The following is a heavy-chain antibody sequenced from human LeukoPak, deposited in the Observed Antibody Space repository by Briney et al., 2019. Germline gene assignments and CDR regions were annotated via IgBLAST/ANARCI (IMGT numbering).Heavy chain of an antibody. CDR1: GFTFSNYW. J-gene: IGHJ3*01. CDR2: IKQDGSEK. V-gene: IGHV3-7*01. D-gene: IGHD2-2*01. CDR3: ATDQVYCTSASCRGDAFDV. Sequence: GGSLRLSCAASGFTFSNYWMSWVRQAPGKGLEWVAKIKQDGSEKYYVDSVKGRFTISRDNAKNSLSLQMNSLRAEDTAVYYCATDQVYCTSASCRGDAFDVWGQGSMISVSS.